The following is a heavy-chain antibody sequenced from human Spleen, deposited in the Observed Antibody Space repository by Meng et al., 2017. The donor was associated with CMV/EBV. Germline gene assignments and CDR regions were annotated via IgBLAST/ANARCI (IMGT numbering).Heavy chain of an antibody. V-gene: IGHV3-23*01. Sequence: ETLSLTCVASGFSFTTYGMHWVRQAPGKGLEWVSAISGSGGSTYYTDSVKGRFTISRDNSKNTLYLEMNSLRVEDTAVYYCAKVAGSFPYDAFDMWGQGTMVTVSS. CDR3: AKVAGSFPYDAFDM. CDR2: ISGSGGST. CDR1: GFSFTTYG. D-gene: IGHD3-10*01. J-gene: IGHJ3*02.